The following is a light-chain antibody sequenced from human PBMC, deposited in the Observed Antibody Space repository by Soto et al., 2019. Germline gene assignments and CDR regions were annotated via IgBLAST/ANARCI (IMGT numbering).Light chain of an antibody. CDR3: QQYGSSPRT. CDR2: GAS. V-gene: IGKV3-20*01. Sequence: EIVLTQSPGTLSLSPGERATLSCRASQSVSSSYLAWYQQKPGQAPRLLIYGASSRATGIPDRFSGSGSGTDFTLTISRLEPEDFAVYYCQQYGSSPRTFGQGTGWISN. J-gene: IGKJ1*01. CDR1: QSVSSSY.